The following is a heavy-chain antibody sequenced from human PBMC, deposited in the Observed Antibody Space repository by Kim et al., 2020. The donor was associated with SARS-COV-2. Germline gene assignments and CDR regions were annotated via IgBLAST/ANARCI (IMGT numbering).Heavy chain of an antibody. J-gene: IGHJ6*02. V-gene: IGHV3-30*18. CDR2: ISYDGSNK. D-gene: IGHD6-13*01. CDR1: GFTFSSYG. CDR3: AKLWPFNAGTLVSLAYYYYGMDV. Sequence: GGSLRLSCAASGFTFSSYGMHWVRQAPGKGLEWVAVISYDGSNKYYADSVKGRFTISRDNSKNTLYLQMNSLRAEDTAVYYCAKLWPFNAGTLVSLAYYYYGMDVWGQGTTVTVSS.